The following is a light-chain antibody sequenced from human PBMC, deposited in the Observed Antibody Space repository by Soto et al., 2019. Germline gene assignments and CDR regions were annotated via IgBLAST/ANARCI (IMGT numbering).Light chain of an antibody. CDR3: QQYDATPLT. J-gene: IGKJ4*01. Sequence: DIVMTQSPDSLAVSLGARATINCKSSQRVLYSSNNRNYLGWYQQKAGQPPKLLINWASTRESGVPDRFSGSGSGTDFTLTINGLQAEDVAVYYCQQYDATPLTFGGGTKVDI. CDR2: WAS. CDR1: QRVLYSSNNRNY. V-gene: IGKV4-1*01.